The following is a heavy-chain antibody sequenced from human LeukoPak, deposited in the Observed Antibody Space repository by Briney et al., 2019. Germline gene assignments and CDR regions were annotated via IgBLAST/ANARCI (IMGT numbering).Heavy chain of an antibody. D-gene: IGHD3-22*01. CDR1: GYSFTSYW. Sequence: GESLKIPCKGSGYSFTSYWIGWVRQMPGKGLEWMGIIYPGDSDTRYSPSFQGQVTISADKSISTAYLQWSSLKASDTAMYYCARQGDYYDSSGYYEEGYFDYWGQGTLVTVSS. CDR3: ARQGDYYDSSGYYEEGYFDY. CDR2: IYPGDSDT. V-gene: IGHV5-51*01. J-gene: IGHJ4*02.